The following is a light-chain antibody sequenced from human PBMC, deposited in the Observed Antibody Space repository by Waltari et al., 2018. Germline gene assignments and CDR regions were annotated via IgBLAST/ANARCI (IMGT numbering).Light chain of an antibody. Sequence: QSALTQPRPVSGSPGQSVTISCPGTSSDVGGYTYVPWYQQHPGKAPKLMIYDVSKRPSGVPDRFSGSKSGNTASLTISGLQAEDEADYYCCSYAGSYTWVFGGGTKLTVL. J-gene: IGLJ3*02. CDR2: DVS. V-gene: IGLV2-11*01. CDR1: SSDVGGYTY. CDR3: CSYAGSYTWV.